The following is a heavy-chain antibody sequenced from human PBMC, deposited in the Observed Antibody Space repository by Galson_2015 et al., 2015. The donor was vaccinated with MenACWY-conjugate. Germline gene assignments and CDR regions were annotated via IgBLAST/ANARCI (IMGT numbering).Heavy chain of an antibody. CDR2: IDPVDSNT. CDR3: ARHPPGGRGMDV. CDR1: GYSFTNYW. J-gene: IGHJ6*02. D-gene: IGHD1-26*01. Sequence: QSGAEVKKPGESLKISCKGTGYSFTNYWIAWVRQMPGKGLEWMGLIDPVDSNTRYSPSFQGQVTISAEKSISTAYLQWTSLRASDTAMYYCARHPPGGRGMDVWGQGTTVPVSS. V-gene: IGHV5-51*01.